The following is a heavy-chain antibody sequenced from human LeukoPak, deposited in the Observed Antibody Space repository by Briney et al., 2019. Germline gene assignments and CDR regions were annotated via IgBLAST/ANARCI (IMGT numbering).Heavy chain of an antibody. V-gene: IGHV4-59*08. Sequence: SETLSLTCTVPGGSIRSYYWSWIRQPPGKGLEWIGYIYYSGSTNYNPSLKSRVTISVDTSKNQFSLKLSSVTAADTAVYYCARQRLVDTAMALPDYWGQGTLVTVSS. CDR3: ARQRLVDTAMALPDY. D-gene: IGHD5-18*01. CDR2: IYYSGST. CDR1: GGSIRSYY. J-gene: IGHJ4*02.